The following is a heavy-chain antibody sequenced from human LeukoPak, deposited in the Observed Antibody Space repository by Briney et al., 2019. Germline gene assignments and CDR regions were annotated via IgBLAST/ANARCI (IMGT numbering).Heavy chain of an antibody. CDR1: GFTFSAYA. CDR3: AREADTMIRWAFDI. CDR2: ISHDGYST. J-gene: IGHJ3*02. Sequence: PGGSLRLSCAASGFTFSAYAMSWVRQAPGKGLEWVSTISHDGYSTYYADSVKGRFTISRDNSKNTLYLQMNSLRAEDTAVYYCAREADTMIRWAFDIWGQGTMVTVSS. D-gene: IGHD3-22*01. V-gene: IGHV3-23*01.